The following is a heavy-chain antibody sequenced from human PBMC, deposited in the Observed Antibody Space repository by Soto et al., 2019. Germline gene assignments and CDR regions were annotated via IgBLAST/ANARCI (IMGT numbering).Heavy chain of an antibody. V-gene: IGHV3-30*18. D-gene: IGHD3-10*01. CDR3: AKESRNYSLPY. Sequence: PGGSLRLSCAASGFTFSSYGMHWVRQAPGKGLEWVAVISYDGSNKYYADSVKGRFTISRDNSKNTLYLQMNSLRAEDTAVYYCAKESRNYSLPYWGQGTLVTVFS. J-gene: IGHJ4*02. CDR2: ISYDGSNK. CDR1: GFTFSSYG.